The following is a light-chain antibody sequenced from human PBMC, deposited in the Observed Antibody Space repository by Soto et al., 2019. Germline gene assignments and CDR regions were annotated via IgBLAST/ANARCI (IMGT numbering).Light chain of an antibody. CDR2: GAS. CDR1: QSVSSN. CDR3: QQYNNWPPSGT. Sequence: EIVMTQSPATLSVSPGERATLSCGASQSVSSNLAWYQQKPGQAPRLLIYGASTRATGIPARFSGSGSGTEFTLTISSLQSEDFAVYYCQQYNNWPPSGTFGQGTKLEIK. J-gene: IGKJ2*01. V-gene: IGKV3-15*01.